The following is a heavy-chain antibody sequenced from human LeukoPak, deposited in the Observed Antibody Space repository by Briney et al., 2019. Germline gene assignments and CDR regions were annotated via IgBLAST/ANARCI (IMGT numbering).Heavy chain of an antibody. CDR3: ARFTPYYYGSGSYYNLTPDY. CDR2: IYYSGST. Sequence: SETLSLTCTVSGGSISSYYWSWIRQPPGKGLEWIGYIYYSGSTNYNPSLKSRVTISVDTSKNQFSLKLSSVTAADTAVYYWARFTPYYYGSGSYYNLTPDYWGQGTLVTVSS. V-gene: IGHV4-59*01. J-gene: IGHJ4*02. CDR1: GGSISSYY. D-gene: IGHD3-10*01.